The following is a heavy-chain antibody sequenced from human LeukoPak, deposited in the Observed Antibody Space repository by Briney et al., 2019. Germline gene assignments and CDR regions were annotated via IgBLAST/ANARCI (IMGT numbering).Heavy chain of an antibody. CDR3: TTELWELPQPMDV. J-gene: IGHJ6*02. V-gene: IGHV3-15*01. Sequence: GGSLRLSCAASGFTFSDYYMSWIRQAPGKGLEWVGRIKSKTDGGTTDYAAPVKGRFTISRDDSKNTLYLQMNSLKTEDTAVYYCTTELWELPQPMDVWGQGTTVTVSS. D-gene: IGHD1-26*01. CDR1: GFTFSDYY. CDR2: IKSKTDGGTT.